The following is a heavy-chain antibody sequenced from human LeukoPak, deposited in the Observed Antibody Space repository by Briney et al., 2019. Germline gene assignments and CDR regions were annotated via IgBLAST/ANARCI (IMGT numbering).Heavy chain of an antibody. CDR1: GFTFSSYG. CDR2: ITYDGSYK. V-gene: IGHV3-30*18. J-gene: IGHJ4*02. D-gene: IGHD3-10*01. Sequence: GGSLRLSCAASGFTFSSYGMHWVRQAPGKGLEWVAVITYDGSYKYYADPVKGRFTISRDNSKNTLYLQMNSLRAEDTAVYYCAKGSYGSGSYYYFDSWGQGTLVTVSS. CDR3: AKGSYGSGSYYYFDS.